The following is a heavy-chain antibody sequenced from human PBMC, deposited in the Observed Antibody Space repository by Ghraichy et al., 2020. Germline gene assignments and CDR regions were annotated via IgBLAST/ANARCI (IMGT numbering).Heavy chain of an antibody. CDR3: ASHGGTVVLEWLSPTGY. CDR2: INPNSGGT. V-gene: IGHV1-2*02. J-gene: IGHJ4*02. Sequence: ASVKVSCKASGYTFTGYYMHWVRQAPGQGLEWMGWINPNSGGTNYAQKFQGRVTMTRDTSISTAYMELSRLRSDDTAVYYCASHGGTVVLEWLSPTGYWGQGTLVTVSS. D-gene: IGHD3-3*01. CDR1: GYTFTGYY.